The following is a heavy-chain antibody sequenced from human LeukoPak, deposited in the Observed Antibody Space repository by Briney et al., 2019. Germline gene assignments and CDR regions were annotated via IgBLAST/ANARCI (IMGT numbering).Heavy chain of an antibody. CDR1: GLTFSSYA. D-gene: IGHD3-9*01. Sequence: GRSLRLSCAASGLTFSSYAMHWVRQAPGKGLEWVAVISYDGSNKYYADSVKGRFTISRDSSKNTLYLQMNSLRAEDTAVYYCARDLAYYDILTGYYPYYYYYGMGVWGQGTTVTVSS. CDR3: ARDLAYYDILTGYYPYYYYYGMGV. V-gene: IGHV3-30-3*01. J-gene: IGHJ6*02. CDR2: ISYDGSNK.